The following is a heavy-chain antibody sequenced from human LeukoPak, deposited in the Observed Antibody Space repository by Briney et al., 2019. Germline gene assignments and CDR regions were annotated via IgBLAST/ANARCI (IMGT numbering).Heavy chain of an antibody. J-gene: IGHJ4*02. CDR1: GFTFSSYA. V-gene: IGHV3-23*01. CDR3: AKFPPSPSLWFGGEHTVDY. CDR2: ISGSGGST. D-gene: IGHD3-10*01. Sequence: GGSLRLSCAASGFTFSSYAMSWVRQAPGKGLEWVSAISGSGGSTYYADSVKGRFTISRDNSKNTLYLQMNSLRAEDTAVYYCAKFPPSPSLWFGGEHTVDYWGQGTLVTVSS.